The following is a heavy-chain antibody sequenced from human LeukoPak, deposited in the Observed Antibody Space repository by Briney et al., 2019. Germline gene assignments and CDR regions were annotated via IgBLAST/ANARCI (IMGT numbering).Heavy chain of an antibody. CDR1: GGTFSRYA. CDR2: IILIFGTA. J-gene: IGHJ6*03. Sequence: SVKVSCKASGGTFSRYAISWVRQAPGQGLEWMGGIILIFGTANFAQKFQGRVTITADESTSTAYMELSSLRSEDTAVYYCARNIVVVPEVDYYYYYMDVWGKGTTVTVSS. CDR3: ARNIVVVPEVDYYYYYMDV. V-gene: IGHV1-69*01. D-gene: IGHD2-2*01.